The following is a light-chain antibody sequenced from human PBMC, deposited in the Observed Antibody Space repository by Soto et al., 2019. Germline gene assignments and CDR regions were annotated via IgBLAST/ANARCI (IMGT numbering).Light chain of an antibody. CDR3: LQDYGFPYT. V-gene: IGKV1-6*01. CDR1: QDIRVD. Sequence: AIQMTQSPPSLSASVGDRVIITCRASQDIRVDVGWLQQRPGHAPNLVIYAASTLHTGVPSTFTASGSGTDFTLPIHDLQLEDVATYFCLQDYGFPYTCGQGTRWISN. J-gene: IGKJ2*01. CDR2: AAS.